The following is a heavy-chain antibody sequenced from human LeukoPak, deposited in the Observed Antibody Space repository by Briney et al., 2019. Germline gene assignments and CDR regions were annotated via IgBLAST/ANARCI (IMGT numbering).Heavy chain of an antibody. CDR2: IWYDGSNK. D-gene: IGHD2-15*01. CDR3: ARDGRGGGGSCCGWFDP. CDR1: GFTFSSYG. J-gene: IGHJ5*02. V-gene: IGHV3-33*01. Sequence: KPGGSLRLSCAASGFTFSSYGMHWVRQAPGKGLEWVAVIWYDGSNKYYADSVKGRFTISRDNSKNTLYLQMNSLRAEDTAVYYCARDGRGGGGSCCGWFDPWGQGTLVTVSS.